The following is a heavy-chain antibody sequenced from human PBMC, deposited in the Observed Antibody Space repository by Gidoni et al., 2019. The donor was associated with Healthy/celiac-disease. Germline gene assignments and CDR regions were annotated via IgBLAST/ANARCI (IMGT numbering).Heavy chain of an antibody. CDR2: IYPGDSDT. D-gene: IGHD3-22*01. CDR3: ARRVPDGGYDSSGYYYGRWYFDL. J-gene: IGHJ2*01. CDR1: GYSFTSYW. Sequence: EVQLVQSGAEVKQPGESLKISCKGSGYSFTSYWIGWVRQMPGKGLEWMGIIYPGDSDTRYSPSFQGQVTISADKSISTAYLQWSSRKASDTAMYYCARRVPDGGYDSSGYYYGRWYFDLWGRGTLVTVSS. V-gene: IGHV5-51*01.